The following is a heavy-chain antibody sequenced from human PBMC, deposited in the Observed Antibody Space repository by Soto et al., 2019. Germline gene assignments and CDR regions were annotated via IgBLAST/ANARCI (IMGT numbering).Heavy chain of an antibody. CDR3: ARDGIAAAGPIYYYYYYGMDV. CDR1: GFTFSSYA. J-gene: IGHJ6*02. CDR2: ISYDGSNK. Sequence: QVQLVESGGGVVQPGRSLRLSCAASGFTFSSYAMHWVRQAPGKGLEWVAVISYDGSNKYYADSVKGRFTISRDNSKNTLYLQMNSLRAEDTAVYYCARDGIAAAGPIYYYYYYGMDVWDQGTTVTVSS. V-gene: IGHV3-30-3*01. D-gene: IGHD6-13*01.